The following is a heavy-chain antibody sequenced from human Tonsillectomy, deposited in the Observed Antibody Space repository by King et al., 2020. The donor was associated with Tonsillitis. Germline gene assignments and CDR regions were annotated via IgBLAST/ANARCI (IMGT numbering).Heavy chain of an antibody. J-gene: IGHJ4*02. V-gene: IGHV1-8*01. CDR1: GNTFTSYD. D-gene: IGHD3-22*01. CDR3: ARTNYDSSGYYPYYFDY. CDR2: MNFNSGNT. Sequence: QLVQSGAEVKKPGASVKVSCKASGNTFTSYDINWVRQATGQGLEWMGWMNFNSGNTGYAQKLQGRVTMTRNTSISPAYMELSSLRSEDTAVFYCARTNYDSSGYYPYYFDYWGQGSLVTVSS.